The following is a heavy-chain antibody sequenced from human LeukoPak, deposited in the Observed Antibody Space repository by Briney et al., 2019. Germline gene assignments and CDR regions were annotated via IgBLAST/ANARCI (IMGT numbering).Heavy chain of an antibody. Sequence: GGSLRLSCAASGFTFSSYEMNWVRQAPGKGLEWVSYISCSGSTIYYVDSVKGRFTISRDNAKNSLYLQMNSLRAEDTAVYYCARDSRYCSSTSCYSAFDIWGQGTMVTVSS. CDR2: ISCSGSTI. V-gene: IGHV3-48*03. D-gene: IGHD2-2*01. CDR3: ARDSRYCSSTSCYSAFDI. CDR1: GFTFSSYE. J-gene: IGHJ3*02.